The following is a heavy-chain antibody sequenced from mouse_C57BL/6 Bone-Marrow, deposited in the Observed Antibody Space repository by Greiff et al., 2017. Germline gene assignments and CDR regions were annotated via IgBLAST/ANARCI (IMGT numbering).Heavy chain of an antibody. V-gene: IGHV1-81*01. Sequence: VQLQQSGAELARPGASVKLSCKASGYTFTSYGLSWVKQRTGQGLEWIGEIYPRSGNTYYNEKFKGKATLTADKSSSTAYMELRSLTSEDSAVYFCAREGDYYGSSPFAYWGQGTLVTVSA. J-gene: IGHJ3*01. CDR2: IYPRSGNT. CDR3: AREGDYYGSSPFAY. CDR1: GYTFTSYG. D-gene: IGHD1-1*01.